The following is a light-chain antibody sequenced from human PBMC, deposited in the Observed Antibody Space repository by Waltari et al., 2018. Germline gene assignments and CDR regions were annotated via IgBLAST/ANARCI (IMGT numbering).Light chain of an antibody. Sequence: EIVLTQSPGTLSLSPGDRAILSCRASQRVSKYLAWYQQNPGQAPRLLIFGASSRATGIPDGFSGSGSGTDLSLTISRVEPEDFAVYDCQQYVSLPATFGQGTKVEIE. CDR2: GAS. CDR3: QQYVSLPAT. J-gene: IGKJ1*01. V-gene: IGKV3-20*01. CDR1: QRVSKY.